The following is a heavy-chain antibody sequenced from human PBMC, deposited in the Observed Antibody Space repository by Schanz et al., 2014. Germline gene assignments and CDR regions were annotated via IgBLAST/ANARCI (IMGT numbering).Heavy chain of an antibody. CDR2: IYSGDNT. CDR1: GFTVTSYN. V-gene: IGHV3-53*01. D-gene: IGHD1-7*01. J-gene: IGHJ6*02. Sequence: EMQLVESGGGLIQPGGSLRLSCAASGFTVTSYNMSWVRQAPGKGLEWVSVIYSGDNTYYADSVKGRFTISRDNSKNTVYLQMNSLRAEDTAVYFCASLIGTTSAHFYGMDVWGQGTTVTVSS. CDR3: ASLIGTTSAHFYGMDV.